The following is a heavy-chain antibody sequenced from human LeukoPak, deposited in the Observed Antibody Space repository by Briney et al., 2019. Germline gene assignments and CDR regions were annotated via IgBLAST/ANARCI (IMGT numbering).Heavy chain of an antibody. J-gene: IGHJ4*02. CDR2: LYYSGTA. D-gene: IGHD6-25*01. Sequence: SETLSLTCTVSGDSISSFSWSWIRQSPGKRLEWIGYLYYSGTANYNPSLRSRVTISSDTSKNQFSLKLSSLTAADTATYYCARGPSSGQYVSPLDYWGQGTLVTVSS. CDR3: ARGPSSGQYVSPLDY. CDR1: GDSISSFS. V-gene: IGHV4-59*01.